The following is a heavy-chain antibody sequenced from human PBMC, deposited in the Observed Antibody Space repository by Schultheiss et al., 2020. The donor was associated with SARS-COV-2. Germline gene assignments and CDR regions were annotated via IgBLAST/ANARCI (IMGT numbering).Heavy chain of an antibody. CDR3: VRVTGAYFEY. Sequence: GSLKISCKGSGYSFDTYWIGWVRQMPGKGLEWLGIIYPGDSETRYSSSFQGQVTISADKSTSIAYLQWSSLKASDTAMYYCVRVTGAYFEYWGQGALVTVSS. D-gene: IGHD2-21*02. CDR2: IYPGDSET. CDR1: GYSFDTYW. J-gene: IGHJ4*02. V-gene: IGHV5-51*01.